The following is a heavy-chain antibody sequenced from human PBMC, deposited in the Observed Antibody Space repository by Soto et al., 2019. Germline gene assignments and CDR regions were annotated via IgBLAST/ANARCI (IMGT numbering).Heavy chain of an antibody. D-gene: IGHD4-17*01. J-gene: IGHJ4*02. V-gene: IGHV3-30*18. CDR1: GFTFSSYG. CDR2: ISYDGSNK. CDR3: AKDYGDSYDPPGHFDY. Sequence: GGSLRLSCAASGFTFSSYGMHWVRQAPGKGLEWVAVISYDGSNKYYADSVKGRFTISRDNSKNTLYLQMNSLRAEDTAVYYCAKDYGDSYDPPGHFDYWGQGTLVTVSS.